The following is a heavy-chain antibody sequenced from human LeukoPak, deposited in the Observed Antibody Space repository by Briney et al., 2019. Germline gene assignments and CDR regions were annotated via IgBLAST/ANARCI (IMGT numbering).Heavy chain of an antibody. Sequence: GASVKVSCKASGYTFTIYDINWVRQAPGQGLEWMGWMNPNSGNTGYAQKFQGRVTITRNASISTAYMELSSLRSEDTAVYYCARARATYSSSWYPTHETYYYYYYMDVWGKGTTVTVSS. J-gene: IGHJ6*03. V-gene: IGHV1-8*03. CDR2: MNPNSGNT. CDR3: ARARATYSSSWYPTHETYYYYYYMDV. D-gene: IGHD6-13*01. CDR1: GYTFTIYD.